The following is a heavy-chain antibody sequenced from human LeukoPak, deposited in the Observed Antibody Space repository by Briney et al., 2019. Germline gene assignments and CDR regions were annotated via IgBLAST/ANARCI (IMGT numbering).Heavy chain of an antibody. D-gene: IGHD2-15*01. V-gene: IGHV5-51*01. CDR1: GYSFTTYW. CDR3: ARRRFCSGGSCHLLTANWFDP. J-gene: IGHJ5*02. Sequence: GESLKISCLGSGYSFTTYWIGWVRQMPGKGLEWMGIIYPDDSDTRYSPSFQGQVTISADKSISTAYLQWSSLKASDTAMYYCARRRFCSGGSCHLLTANWFDPWGQGTLVTVSS. CDR2: IYPDDSDT.